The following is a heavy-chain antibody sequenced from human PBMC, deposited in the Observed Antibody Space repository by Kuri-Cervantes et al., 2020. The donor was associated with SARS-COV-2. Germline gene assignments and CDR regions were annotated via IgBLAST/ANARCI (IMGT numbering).Heavy chain of an antibody. CDR1: GYSISSGYY. J-gene: IGHJ4*02. CDR3: ARDYYDSSGYNIDY. CDR2: IYHSGST. V-gene: IGHV4-38-2*02. D-gene: IGHD3-22*01. Sequence: GSLRLSCAVSGYSISSGYYWGWIRQPPGKGLEWIGSIYHSGSTYYNPSLKSRVTISVDTSKNQFSLKLSSVTAADTAVYCCARDYYDSSGYNIDYWGQGTLVTVSS.